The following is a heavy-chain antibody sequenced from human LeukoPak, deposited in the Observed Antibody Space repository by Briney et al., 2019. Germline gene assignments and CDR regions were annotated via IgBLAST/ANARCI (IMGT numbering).Heavy chain of an antibody. CDR1: GFTFSNYAM. Sequence: GSLRLSCVASGFTFSNYAMSWVRQPPGQGLEWIGEISLTGETNYNPSLNGRVTMSLDGSRNQLSLTLTSVTAADTAIYYCSRESGAFCPFGYWGQGTLVIVPP. D-gene: IGHD1-26*01. V-gene: IGHV4-4*02. J-gene: IGHJ4*02. CDR2: ISLTGET. CDR3: SRESGAFCPFGY.